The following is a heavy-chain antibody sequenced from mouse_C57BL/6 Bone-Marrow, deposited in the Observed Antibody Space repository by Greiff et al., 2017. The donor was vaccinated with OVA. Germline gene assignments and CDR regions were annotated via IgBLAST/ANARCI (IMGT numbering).Heavy chain of an antibody. Sequence: QVHVKQPGAELVKPGASVKLSCKASGYTFTSYWMHWVKQRPGRGLEWIGRIDPNSGGTKYTEKFKSKATLTVDTPSSTAYMQLSSLTSEDSAVYYGARRGNNYVYWYFDVWGTGTTVTVSS. J-gene: IGHJ1*03. D-gene: IGHD5-2*01. CDR3: ARRGNNYVYWYFDV. V-gene: IGHV1-72*01. CDR2: IDPNSGGT. CDR1: GYTFTSYW.